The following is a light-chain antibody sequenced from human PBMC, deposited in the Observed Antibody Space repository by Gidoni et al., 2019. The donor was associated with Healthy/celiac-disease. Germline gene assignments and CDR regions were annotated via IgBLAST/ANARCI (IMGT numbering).Light chain of an antibody. Sequence: QSALPQPASVSLSPGQAITISCNGTSSDVGVYNYVSWYQQHPGKAPKLMIYDVSNRPSGVSNRFSGSKSGNTSSLTISGLQAEDEADYYCSSYTSSSAVVFGGGTKLTVL. J-gene: IGLJ2*01. V-gene: IGLV2-14*01. CDR2: DVS. CDR1: SSDVGVYNY. CDR3: SSYTSSSAVV.